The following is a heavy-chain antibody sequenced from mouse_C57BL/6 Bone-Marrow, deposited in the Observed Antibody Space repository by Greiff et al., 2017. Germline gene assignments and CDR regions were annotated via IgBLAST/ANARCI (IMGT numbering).Heavy chain of an antibody. Sequence: EVMLVESGGGLVQPGGSLSLSCAASGFTFTDYYMSWVRQPPGKALEWLGFIRNKANGYTTEYSASVKGRFTISSDNSQSILYLQMNALRADDSATYSCARFLLITTWAMDYWGQGTSVTVSS. CDR1: GFTFTDYY. V-gene: IGHV7-3*01. D-gene: IGHD1-1*01. J-gene: IGHJ4*01. CDR2: IRNKANGYTT. CDR3: ARFLLITTWAMDY.